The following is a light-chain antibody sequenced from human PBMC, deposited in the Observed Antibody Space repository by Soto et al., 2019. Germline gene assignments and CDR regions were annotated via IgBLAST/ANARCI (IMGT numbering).Light chain of an antibody. CDR2: GAS. V-gene: IGKV3-20*01. CDR3: QQYGSSPPIT. CDR1: QSVSNNY. Sequence: EIVLTQSPGTLSVSPGERATLSCRASQSVSNNYLAWYQQKPGQAPRLLIYGASSRATGIPDRFSGSGSGTDFTLTISRLEPADFAVYYCQQYGSSPPITFGQGTRLDI. J-gene: IGKJ5*01.